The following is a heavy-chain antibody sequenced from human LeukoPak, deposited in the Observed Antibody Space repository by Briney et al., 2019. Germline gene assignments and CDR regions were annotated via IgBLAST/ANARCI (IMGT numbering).Heavy chain of an antibody. CDR3: ARLRLGELSLLDY. V-gene: IGHV3-48*03. J-gene: IGHJ4*02. CDR1: GFTFSSYE. Sequence: PGGSLRLSCAASGFTFSSYEMNWVRQALGKGLEWVSYISSSGSTIYYADSVKGRFTISRDNAKNSLYLQMNSLRAEDTAVYYCARLRLGELSLLDYWGQGTLVTVSS. CDR2: ISSSGSTI. D-gene: IGHD3-16*02.